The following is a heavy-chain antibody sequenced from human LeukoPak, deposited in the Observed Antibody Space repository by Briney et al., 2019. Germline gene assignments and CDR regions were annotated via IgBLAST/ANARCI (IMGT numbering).Heavy chain of an antibody. J-gene: IGHJ6*03. Sequence: GGSLRLSCAASGVTFSSYWMSWVRQAPGKGREWVANIKQDGSEKYYVDSVKGRFTISRDNAKNSLYLQMNSLRAEDTAVYYCARDSSYYDFWSGDYYYYMDVWGKGTTVTVSS. V-gene: IGHV3-7*01. CDR3: ARDSSYYDFWSGDYYYYMDV. CDR2: IKQDGSEK. D-gene: IGHD3-3*01. CDR1: GVTFSSYW.